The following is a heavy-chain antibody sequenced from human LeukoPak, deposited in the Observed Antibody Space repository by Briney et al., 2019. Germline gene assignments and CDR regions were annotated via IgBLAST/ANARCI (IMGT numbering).Heavy chain of an antibody. CDR1: GFTFGDYA. CDR2: IRSKAYGGTT. D-gene: IGHD1-1*01. J-gene: IGHJ6*03. Sequence: GGSLRLSCTASGFTFGDYAMCWVRQAPGKGLEWVGFIRSKAYGGTTEYAASVKGRFTISRDDSKSIAYLQMNSLKTEDTAVYYCTRLPEPLERHMDIIYYYYMDVWGKGTTVTISS. V-gene: IGHV3-49*04. CDR3: TRLPEPLERHMDIIYYYYMDV.